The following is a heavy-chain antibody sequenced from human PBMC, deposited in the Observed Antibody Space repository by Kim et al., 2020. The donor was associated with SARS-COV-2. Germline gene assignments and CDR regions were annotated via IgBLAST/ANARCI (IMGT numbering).Heavy chain of an antibody. CDR1: GFSFNTYT. V-gene: IGHV3-21*01. J-gene: IGHJ4*02. Sequence: GGSLRLSCAASGFSFNTYTMDWVRQAPGKGLEWVSSITISSTHIYYADSVEGRFTISRDKARNSVYLHMNSLRVDDTAIYYCARGWFGQVGDYWGQGARVTVSS. D-gene: IGHD3-10*01. CDR2: ITISSTHI. CDR3: ARGWFGQVGDY.